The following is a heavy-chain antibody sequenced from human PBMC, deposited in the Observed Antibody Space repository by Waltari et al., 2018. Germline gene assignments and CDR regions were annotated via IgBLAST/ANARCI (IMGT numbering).Heavy chain of an antibody. V-gene: IGHV3-48*03. CDR1: GFPFSNYE. D-gene: IGHD6-6*01. Sequence: EVQLVESGGGVVQPGGSLRLSCAASGFPFSNYEMNWVRQAPGKGLGWIASMSSRFNTIYYADSVKGRFTSSRDNTKNSLHLQMNSLRAEDTAVYYCATRYGSSSMDYWGQGTLVTVSS. CDR2: MSSRFNTI. CDR3: ATRYGSSSMDY. J-gene: IGHJ4*02.